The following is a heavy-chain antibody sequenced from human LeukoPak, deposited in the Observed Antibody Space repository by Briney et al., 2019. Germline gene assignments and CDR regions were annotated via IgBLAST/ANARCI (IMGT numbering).Heavy chain of an antibody. D-gene: IGHD6-13*01. CDR1: GYTFTSYA. V-gene: IGHV1-3*01. J-gene: IGHJ5*02. Sequence: ASVKVSRKASGYTFTSYAMHCVRQTPGQRLEWMGWISAGNGNTKYSQKFQGRVTITRDTSASTAYMELSSLRSEDTAVYYCARDRLSFSSSINWFHPWGQGTLVTVSS. CDR2: ISAGNGNT. CDR3: ARDRLSFSSSINWFHP.